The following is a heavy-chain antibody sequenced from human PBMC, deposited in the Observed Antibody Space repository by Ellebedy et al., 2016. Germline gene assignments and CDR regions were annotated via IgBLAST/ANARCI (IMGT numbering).Heavy chain of an antibody. Sequence: GESLKISXVASGFPFSDYSMNWVRQAPGMGLEWLSHISASSGAVYYAHSVEDRFTISRDNAKNSVYLQMNSLRAEDTAVYYCARRNDFDIWGQGTMVTVSS. CDR2: ISASSGAV. CDR3: ARRNDFDI. V-gene: IGHV3-48*04. CDR1: GFPFSDYS. J-gene: IGHJ3*02.